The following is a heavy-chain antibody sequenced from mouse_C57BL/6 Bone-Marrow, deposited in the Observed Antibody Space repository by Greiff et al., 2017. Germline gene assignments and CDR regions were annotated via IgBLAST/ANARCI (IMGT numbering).Heavy chain of an antibody. Sequence: VQLQQSGAELMKPGASVKLSCKATGYTFTGYWIEWVKQRPGHGLEWIGEILPGSGSTNYNEKFKGKATFTAATSSNTAYMQHSSLTTEDSAIYYCAREGLIYNGFDYWGQGTTLTVSS. V-gene: IGHV1-9*01. CDR3: AREGLIYNGFDY. CDR2: ILPGSGST. CDR1: GYTFTGYW. D-gene: IGHD2-3*01. J-gene: IGHJ2*01.